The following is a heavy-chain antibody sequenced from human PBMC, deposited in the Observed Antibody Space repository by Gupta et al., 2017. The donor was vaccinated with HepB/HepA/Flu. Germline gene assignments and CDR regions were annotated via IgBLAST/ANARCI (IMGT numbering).Heavy chain of an antibody. Sequence: QVQLVESGGGVVQPGTSLRLSCAASGFHFSKYGMHWVRQAPGTGLEWVAVVSRDGSEESDADSVKGRFTISRDNSKNTLSLEIKRLRTEDTAVYYCVKGNSGTHYGALDMWGQGTKVIVSS. V-gene: IGHV3-30*18. J-gene: IGHJ3*02. CDR1: GFHFSKYG. CDR3: VKGNSGTHYGALDM. CDR2: VSRDGSEE. D-gene: IGHD1-26*01.